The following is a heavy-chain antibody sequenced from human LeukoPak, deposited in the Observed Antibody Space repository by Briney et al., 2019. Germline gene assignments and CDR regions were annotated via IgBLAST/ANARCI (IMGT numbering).Heavy chain of an antibody. V-gene: IGHV1-18*01. Sequence: GASVKVSCKASGYTFTSYGISWVRQAPGQGLEWMGWISGYNGHTNYAQKLQGRATMTTDTSTSTAYMELRSLRSDDTAVYYCARPVTTVGFDYWGQGTLVTVSS. D-gene: IGHD4-23*01. CDR3: ARPVTTVGFDY. CDR1: GYTFTSYG. CDR2: ISGYNGHT. J-gene: IGHJ4*02.